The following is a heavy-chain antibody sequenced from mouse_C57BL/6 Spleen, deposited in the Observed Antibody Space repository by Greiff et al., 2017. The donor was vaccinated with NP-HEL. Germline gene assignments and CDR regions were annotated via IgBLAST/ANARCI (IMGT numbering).Heavy chain of an antibody. Sequence: EVKLMESGGGLVQPGGSLKLSCAASGFTFSDYYMYWVRQTPEKRLEWVAYISNGGGSTYYPDTVKGRFTISRDNANNTLYLQMSRLKSEYTAMYYCARRGFTTVVATDWYFDVWGTGTTVTVSS. CDR3: ARRGFTTVVATDWYFDV. V-gene: IGHV5-12*01. D-gene: IGHD1-1*01. J-gene: IGHJ1*03. CDR1: GFTFSDYY. CDR2: ISNGGGST.